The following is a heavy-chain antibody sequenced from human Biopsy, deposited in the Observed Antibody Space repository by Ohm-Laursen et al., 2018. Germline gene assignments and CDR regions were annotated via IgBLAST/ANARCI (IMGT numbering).Heavy chain of an antibody. D-gene: IGHD2-15*01. Sequence: SLRLSCSASGFSFSSYGMHWVRQAPGKGLEWVAVISDDGRNKYYIDSVKGRFTISRDNAKNTLYLQINSLRAEDTAVYYCARGGAGGGDYWGQGTLVTASS. CDR3: ARGGAGGGDY. J-gene: IGHJ4*02. CDR2: ISDDGRNK. CDR1: GFSFSSYG. V-gene: IGHV3-30*03.